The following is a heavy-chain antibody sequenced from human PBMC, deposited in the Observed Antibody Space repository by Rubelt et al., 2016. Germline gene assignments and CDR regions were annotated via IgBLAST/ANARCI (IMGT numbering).Heavy chain of an antibody. D-gene: IGHD6-13*01. V-gene: IGHV1-18*04. CDR1: GYSFTKY. Sequence: QVQLVQSGAEVKKPGASVNISCKASGYSFTKYMHWVRQAPGLGLEWMGWISANNGDTDYAQKVQGRVTLTTDKATSTAYMELRSLRSDDTAVYYWARAPRSTAAADYWGQGTLVTVSS. CDR2: ISANNGDT. J-gene: IGHJ4*02. CDR3: ARAPRSTAAADY.